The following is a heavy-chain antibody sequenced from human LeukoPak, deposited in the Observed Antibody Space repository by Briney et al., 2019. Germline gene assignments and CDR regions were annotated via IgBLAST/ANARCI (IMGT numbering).Heavy chain of an antibody. Sequence: SETLSLTCSVSGGFIGSYYWSWIRQPPGKGLEWIGYIYTSGSTNYNPSLKSRVTISVDTSKNQFSLKLSSVTAADTAVYYCARLATIFGEYDYYYYYMDVWGKGTTVTVSS. CDR3: ARLATIFGEYDYYYYYMDV. V-gene: IGHV4-4*09. D-gene: IGHD3-3*01. CDR2: IYTSGST. CDR1: GGFIGSYY. J-gene: IGHJ6*03.